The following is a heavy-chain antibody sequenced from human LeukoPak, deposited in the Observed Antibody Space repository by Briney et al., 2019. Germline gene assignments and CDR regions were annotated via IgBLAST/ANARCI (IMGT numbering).Heavy chain of an antibody. CDR1: GFTFSSYW. J-gene: IGHJ4*02. D-gene: IGHD2-15*01. Sequence: GGSLRLSCAASGFTFSSYWMSWVRQAPGKGLEWVANIKQDGSEKYYVDSVKGRFTISRDNAKNSLYLQMNSLRAEDTAVYYCARTRYCSGGSCYFFDYWGQGTLVTASS. CDR2: IKQDGSEK. V-gene: IGHV3-7*01. CDR3: ARTRYCSGGSCYFFDY.